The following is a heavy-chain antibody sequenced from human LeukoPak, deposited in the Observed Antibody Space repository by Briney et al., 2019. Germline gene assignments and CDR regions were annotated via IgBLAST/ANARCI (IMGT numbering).Heavy chain of an antibody. CDR3: ASSHNNLPRTLDY. CDR2: ISGSGGST. J-gene: IGHJ4*02. V-gene: IGHV3-23*01. Sequence: GGSLRLSCAASGFTFSSYAMSWVRQAPGKGLEWVSAISGSGGSTYYADSVKGRFTISRDNSKNTLYLQMNSLRAEDTAVYYCASSHNNLPRTLDYWGQGTLVTVSS. CDR1: GFTFSSYA. D-gene: IGHD1/OR15-1a*01.